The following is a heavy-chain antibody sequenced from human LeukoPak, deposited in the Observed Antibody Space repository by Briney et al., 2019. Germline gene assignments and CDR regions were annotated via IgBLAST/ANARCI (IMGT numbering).Heavy chain of an antibody. D-gene: IGHD6-19*01. J-gene: IGHJ3*02. CDR1: GGSFSGYY. V-gene: IGHV4-34*01. CDR2: IYYSGST. CDR3: AREGAVAGLFDI. Sequence: PSETLSLTCAVYGGSFSGYYWGWIHQPPGKGLEWIGSIYYSGSTYYNPSLKSRVTIPVDTSKNQFSLKLSSVTAADTAVYYCAREGAVAGLFDIWGQGTMVTVSS.